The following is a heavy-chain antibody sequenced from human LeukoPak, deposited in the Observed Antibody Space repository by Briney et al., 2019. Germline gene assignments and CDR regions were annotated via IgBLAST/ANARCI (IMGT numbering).Heavy chain of an antibody. J-gene: IGHJ4*02. D-gene: IGHD6-6*01. CDR3: AREGSIAGIYYFDY. V-gene: IGHV1-18*01. CDR1: GYTFTSYG. Sequence: ASVNVSCKASGYTFTSYGISWVRQAPGQGLEWMGWISAYNGNTNYAQKLQGRVTMTTDTSTSTAYMELRSLRSDDTAVYYCAREGSIAGIYYFDYWGQGTLVTVSS. CDR2: ISAYNGNT.